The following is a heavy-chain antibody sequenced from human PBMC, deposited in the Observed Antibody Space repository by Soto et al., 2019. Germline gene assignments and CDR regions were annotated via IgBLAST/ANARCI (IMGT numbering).Heavy chain of an antibody. D-gene: IGHD3-10*01. Sequence: GGSLRLSCAASGFTFSSYSMNWVRQAPGKGLEWVSSISSSSSYIYYADSVKGRFTISRDNAKNSLYLQMNSLRAEDTAVYYCAREMTYYYGSGSYYKTGYYFDYWGQGTLVTVSS. CDR3: AREMTYYYGSGSYYKTGYYFDY. J-gene: IGHJ4*02. CDR1: GFTFSSYS. V-gene: IGHV3-21*01. CDR2: ISSSSSYI.